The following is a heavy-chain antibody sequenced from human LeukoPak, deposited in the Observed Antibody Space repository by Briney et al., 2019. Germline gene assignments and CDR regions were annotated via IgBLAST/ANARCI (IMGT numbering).Heavy chain of an antibody. J-gene: IGHJ4*02. CDR3: AKDILAAGLFFDY. CDR1: GCTFSDYY. V-gene: IGHV3-11*01. D-gene: IGHD6-13*01. Sequence: PGGSLRLSCAASGCTFSDYYMGWIRQAPGKGLEWVSYISSSGSTIYYADSVKGRFTISRDNAKNSLYLQMNTLRAEDTAVYYCAKDILAAGLFFDYWGQGILVSVSS. CDR2: ISSSGSTI.